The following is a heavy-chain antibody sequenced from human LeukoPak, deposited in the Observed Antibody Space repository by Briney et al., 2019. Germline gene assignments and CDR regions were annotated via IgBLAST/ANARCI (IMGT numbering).Heavy chain of an antibody. J-gene: IGHJ3*02. Sequence: GGSLRLTCAASAFSFSTCAMHWVRQPPGQGLEWVSTISSNGGMTFYSHSVKGRFSTSRDNSKSILYLQMSSLRGEDTAVYYCAGDSDVEPRNGFDIWGQGTMATVSS. D-gene: IGHD1-1*01. CDR1: AFSFSTCA. V-gene: IGHV3-23*01. CDR2: ISSNGGMT. CDR3: AGDSDVEPRNGFDI.